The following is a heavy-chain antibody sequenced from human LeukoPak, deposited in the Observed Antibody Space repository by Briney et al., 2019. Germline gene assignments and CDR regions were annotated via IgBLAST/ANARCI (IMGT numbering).Heavy chain of an antibody. CDR3: ARVRRYNGKPDVFDI. J-gene: IGHJ3*02. CDR2: IYYSGST. Sequence: PSETLSLTCIVSGGSSGSINSYYWSWIRQLPGKGLEWIGYIYYSGSTNYNPSLKSRVTISVDTSKNQFSLKLSSVTAADTAVYYCARVRRYNGKPDVFDIWGQGTMVTVSS. CDR1: GGSSGSINSYY. V-gene: IGHV4-59*01. D-gene: IGHD1-14*01.